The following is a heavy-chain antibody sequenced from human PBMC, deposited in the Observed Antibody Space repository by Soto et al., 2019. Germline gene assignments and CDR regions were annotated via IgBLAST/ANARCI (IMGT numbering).Heavy chain of an antibody. CDR3: ARDAYSSGWFGWFDP. D-gene: IGHD6-19*01. V-gene: IGHV4-31*03. CDR1: GGSISSGGYY. Sequence: QVQPQESGPGLVKPSQTLSLTCTVSGGSISSGGYYWSWIRQHPGKGLEWIGYIYYSGSTYYNPSLNSRVTISVDTSKNQFSLKLSSVTAADTAVYYCARDAYSSGWFGWFDPWGQGTLVTVSS. J-gene: IGHJ5*02. CDR2: IYYSGST.